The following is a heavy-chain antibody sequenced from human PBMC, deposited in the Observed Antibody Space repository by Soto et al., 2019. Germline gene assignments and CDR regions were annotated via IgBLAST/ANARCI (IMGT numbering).Heavy chain of an antibody. J-gene: IGHJ4*02. CDR1: GYSFTDYK. V-gene: IGHV1-2*04. Sequence: GASVKVSCKTSGYSFTDYKLHWVRQDPGQGLEWMGWVDPNGGGSNSAQKFQGSVTMTWDTSITTAYLDLTRLTTNDTATYFCATWVDYGDFEGFDFWGQGTLVTVSS. CDR3: ATWVDYGDFEGFDF. CDR2: VDPNGGGS. D-gene: IGHD4-17*01.